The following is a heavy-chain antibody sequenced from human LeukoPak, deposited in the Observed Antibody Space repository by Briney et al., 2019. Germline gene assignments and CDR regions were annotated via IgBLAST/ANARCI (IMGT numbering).Heavy chain of an antibody. J-gene: IGHJ5*02. Sequence: ASVKVSCKASGGTFTGYYMHWVRQAPGQGLEWMGWINPNSGGTNYAQKFQGRVTMTRDTSISTAYMELSRLRSDDTAVYYCARRIVTPTTKWFDAWGQGTLVTVSS. V-gene: IGHV1-2*02. CDR1: GGTFTGYY. CDR2: INPNSGGT. CDR3: ARRIVTPTTKWFDA. D-gene: IGHD1-26*01.